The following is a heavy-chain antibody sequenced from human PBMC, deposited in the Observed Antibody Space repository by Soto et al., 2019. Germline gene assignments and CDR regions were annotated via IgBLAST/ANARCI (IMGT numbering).Heavy chain of an antibody. CDR2: ISSTTNYI. CDR3: ARDSEDLTSNFDY. CDR1: GFTFTRYS. V-gene: IGHV3-21*06. J-gene: IGHJ4*02. Sequence: GGSLRLSCAASGFTFTRYSMNWVRQAPGKGLEWGSSISSTTNYIYYGDSMKGRFTISRDNAKNSLYLEMNSLRAKDTAVYYCARDSEDLTSNFDYWGQGSLVTFSS.